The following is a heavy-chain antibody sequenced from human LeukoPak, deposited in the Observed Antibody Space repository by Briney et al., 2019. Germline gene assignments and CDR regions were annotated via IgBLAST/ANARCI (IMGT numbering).Heavy chain of an antibody. CDR3: AKPYSYGSGSYDF. Sequence: PGGSLRLSCAASGFTFSIYDMSWVRQAPGKGLEWLSVITGSSTTIVDADSVRGRFTISRDNSKNTLYLQMNSLRAEDTAVYYCAKPYSYGSGSYDFWGQGTLVTVSS. D-gene: IGHD3-10*01. CDR2: ITGSSTTI. CDR1: GFTFSIYD. J-gene: IGHJ4*02. V-gene: IGHV3-23*01.